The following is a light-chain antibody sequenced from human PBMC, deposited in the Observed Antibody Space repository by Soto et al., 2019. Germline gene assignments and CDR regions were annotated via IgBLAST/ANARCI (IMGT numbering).Light chain of an antibody. CDR1: QSVSSSY. J-gene: IGKJ5*01. CDR2: GAS. Sequence: EIVMTQSPATLSVSPGERATLSCRASQSVSSSYLAWYKQKPGQAPRLLIYGASSRATGIPDRFSGSGSGTDFTLTIRRLEPEDFAVDYCQQYGSLITFGQGTRREIK. CDR3: QQYGSLIT. V-gene: IGKV3-20*01.